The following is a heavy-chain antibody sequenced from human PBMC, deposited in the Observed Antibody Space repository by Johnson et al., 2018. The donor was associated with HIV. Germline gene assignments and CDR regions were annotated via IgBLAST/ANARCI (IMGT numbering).Heavy chain of an antibody. CDR2: IKQDGSEA. CDR1: GFTFINAW. V-gene: IGHV3-7*03. CDR3: ATLGVVIATRNAFDI. J-gene: IGHJ3*02. Sequence: VQLVESGGGLVKPGGSLRLSCAASGFTFINAWMSWVRQAPGKGLEWVANIKQDGSEAYYVDSVKGRFTITRDNDKKSVYLQMNSLKIEDTAVYYCATLGVVIATRNAFDIWGQGTMVTVSS. D-gene: IGHD2-21*01.